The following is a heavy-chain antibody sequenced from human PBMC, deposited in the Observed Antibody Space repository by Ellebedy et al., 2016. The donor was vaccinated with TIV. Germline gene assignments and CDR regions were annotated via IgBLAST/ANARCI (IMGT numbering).Heavy chain of an antibody. CDR2: INTNTGNP. Sequence: ASVKVSCKASGYTFTAYPMNWVRQAPGQGLEWLGWINTNTGNPTYSQGFRGQFVFSLETSVSTAYLEISGLRAEDTAVYYCARDSRYNWNDWDYYHMDVWGRGTTVTVSS. V-gene: IGHV7-4-1*02. CDR1: GYTFTAYP. CDR3: ARDSRYNWNDWDYYHMDV. D-gene: IGHD1-1*01. J-gene: IGHJ6*03.